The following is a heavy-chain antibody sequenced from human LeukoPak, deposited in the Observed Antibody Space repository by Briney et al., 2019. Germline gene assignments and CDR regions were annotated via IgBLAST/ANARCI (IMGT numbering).Heavy chain of an antibody. Sequence: GESLKISCKGSGYSFTYYWIGWVRQMPGKGLEWMGIIYPGDSDTRYRPSFQGQVTISVDKSISTAYLQWSSLKASDTAMYYCAGQDIVVVATATRAFDIWGQGTMVTVSS. J-gene: IGHJ3*02. CDR3: AGQDIVVVATATRAFDI. D-gene: IGHD2-15*01. CDR2: IYPGDSDT. CDR1: GYSFTYYW. V-gene: IGHV5-51*01.